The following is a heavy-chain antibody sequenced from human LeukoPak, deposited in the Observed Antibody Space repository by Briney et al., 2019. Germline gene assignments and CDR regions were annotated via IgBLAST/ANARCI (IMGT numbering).Heavy chain of an antibody. Sequence: SETLSLTCAVSGGSISSGGYSWSWIRQPPGKGLEWIGYIYHSGSTYYNPSLKSRVTISVDRSKNQFSLKLSSVTAADTAVYYCAGRSPYYYDSAAYWGQGTLVTVSS. CDR1: GGSISSGGYS. CDR3: AGRSPYYYDSAAY. D-gene: IGHD3-22*01. J-gene: IGHJ4*02. V-gene: IGHV4-30-2*01. CDR2: IYHSGST.